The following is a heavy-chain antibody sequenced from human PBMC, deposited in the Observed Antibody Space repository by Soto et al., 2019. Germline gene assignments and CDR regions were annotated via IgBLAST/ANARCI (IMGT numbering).Heavy chain of an antibody. J-gene: IGHJ6*02. D-gene: IGHD3-10*01. CDR3: ARDRGYDAHDYYYNAMDV. CDR1: GFTFRTYT. V-gene: IGHV3-21*01. CDR2: IRGFSPYT. Sequence: EVQLVESGGGLVKPGGSLRLSCISSGFTFRTYTMNWVRQAPGKGLEWVSGIRGFSPYTFYAESVKCRFTISRDNAKNSLYLQMNSLRAEDTAVYYCARDRGYDAHDYYYNAMDVWGQGTTVTVSS.